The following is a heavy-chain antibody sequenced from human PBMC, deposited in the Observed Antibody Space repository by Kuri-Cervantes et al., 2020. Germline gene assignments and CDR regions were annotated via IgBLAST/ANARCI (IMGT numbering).Heavy chain of an antibody. V-gene: IGHV3-15*01. D-gene: IGHD3-10*01. CDR3: AWKGSPNYKLDS. CDR2: IKSRGSGGTI. Sequence: GESLKISCEVSGLIFSDAWLSWVRQAPGKGLEWVGRIKSRGSGGTIDYAAPVKGRFTLSRDDSRKTMYLQMNSLKTEDTAVYYCAWKGSPNYKLDSWGQGTLVTVSS. CDR1: GLIFSDAW. J-gene: IGHJ4*02.